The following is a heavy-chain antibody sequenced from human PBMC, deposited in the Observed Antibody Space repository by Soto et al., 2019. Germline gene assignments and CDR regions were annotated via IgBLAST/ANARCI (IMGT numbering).Heavy chain of an antibody. Sequence: GGSLRLSCAASGFTFDDYAMHWVRQAPGKGLEGVSGISWNSGSIGYADYVKGRFTISRDNAKNSLYLQMNSLRAEDTALYYCAKDLSNDSSGYYLQHWGQGTLVTVSS. CDR1: GFTFDDYA. CDR3: AKDLSNDSSGYYLQH. J-gene: IGHJ1*01. CDR2: ISWNSGSI. D-gene: IGHD3-22*01. V-gene: IGHV3-9*01.